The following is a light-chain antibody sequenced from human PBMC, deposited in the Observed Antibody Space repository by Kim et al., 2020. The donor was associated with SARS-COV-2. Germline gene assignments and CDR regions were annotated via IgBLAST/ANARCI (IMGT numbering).Light chain of an antibody. CDR2: GTS. Sequence: SLGERATLSCRASQDIGSGYLAWYQQKPGQAPRLLIYGTSNRATGIPDRFSGSGSGTDFTLTISGLEPEDFAVFYCQQYDSFPGTFGQGTKVDIK. J-gene: IGKJ1*01. V-gene: IGKV3-20*01. CDR1: QDIGSGY. CDR3: QQYDSFPGT.